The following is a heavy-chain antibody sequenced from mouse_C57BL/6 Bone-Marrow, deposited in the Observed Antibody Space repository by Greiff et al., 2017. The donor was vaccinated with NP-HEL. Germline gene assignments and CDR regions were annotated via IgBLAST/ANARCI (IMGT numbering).Heavy chain of an antibody. CDR2: IYPRSGNT. CDR3: ARGGYYSKGGY. J-gene: IGHJ2*01. CDR1: GYTFTSYG. D-gene: IGHD2-5*01. Sequence: VKLMESGAELARPGASVKLSCKASGYTFTSYGISWVKQRTGQGLEWIGEIYPRSGNTYYNEKFKGKATLTADKSSSTAYMELRSLTSEDSAVYFCARGGYYSKGGYWGQGTTLTVSS. V-gene: IGHV1-81*01.